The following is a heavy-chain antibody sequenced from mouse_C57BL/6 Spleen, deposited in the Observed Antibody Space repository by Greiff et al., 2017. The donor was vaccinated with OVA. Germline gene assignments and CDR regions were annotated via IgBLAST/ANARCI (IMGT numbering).Heavy chain of an antibody. CDR1: GFSFTSYG. D-gene: IGHD2-10*02. CDR3: AKHAEYWYFDD. Sequence: VQLVESGPGLVAPSQCLSLTCTVSGFSFTSYGVDWVRQPPGKGLEWLGVIWGGGSTNYNSALMSSLSISKDNSPSHVFLHMNSPLTADTATYYCAKHAEYWYFDDWGTGTTVTVSS. CDR2: IWGGGST. J-gene: IGHJ1*03. V-gene: IGHV2-9*01.